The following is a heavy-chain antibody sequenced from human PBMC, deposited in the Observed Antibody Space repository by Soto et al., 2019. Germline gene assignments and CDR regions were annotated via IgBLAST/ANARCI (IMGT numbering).Heavy chain of an antibody. CDR3: AGEKVGTTGIEF. CDR1: GYTFTGYD. J-gene: IGHJ4*02. V-gene: IGHV1-8*01. D-gene: IGHD1-26*01. Sequence: QAKLVQSGAEVKKPGASVKVSCKASGYTFTGYDINWVRQAPGQGLEWMGWMNPNSGNTGYAQNCQGRGAMARDNAIAAAYMEVTSLRDDDSAVYYCAGEKVGTTGIEFWGQGTLGTVSS. CDR2: MNPNSGNT.